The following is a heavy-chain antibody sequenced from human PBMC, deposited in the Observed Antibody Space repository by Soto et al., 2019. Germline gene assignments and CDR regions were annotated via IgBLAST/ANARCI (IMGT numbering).Heavy chain of an antibody. J-gene: IGHJ6*02. CDR3: ARERFLEWLSLGFPYGMDV. CDR2: IDPSDSYT. Sequence: GESLKISCKGSGYSFTSYWISWVRQMPGKGLEWMGRIDPSDSYTNYSPSFQGHVTISADKSISTAYLQWSSLKASDTAMYYCARERFLEWLSLGFPYGMDVWGQGNTVTVSS. V-gene: IGHV5-10-1*01. CDR1: GYSFTSYW. D-gene: IGHD3-3*01.